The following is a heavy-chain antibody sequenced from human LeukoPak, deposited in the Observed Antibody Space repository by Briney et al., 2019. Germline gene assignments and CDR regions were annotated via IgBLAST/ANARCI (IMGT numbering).Heavy chain of an antibody. CDR1: GFTFSSYA. Sequence: GGSLRLSRAASGFTFSSYAMSWVRQAPGKGLEWVSGISDSGDITYYADSVKGRFTISRDNSKNTLYVQMNSLRVEDTAVYFCAKDRRGGSYYAATLDIWGPGTMVTVSS. CDR3: AKDRRGGSYYAATLDI. D-gene: IGHD1-26*01. V-gene: IGHV3-23*01. J-gene: IGHJ3*02. CDR2: ISDSGDIT.